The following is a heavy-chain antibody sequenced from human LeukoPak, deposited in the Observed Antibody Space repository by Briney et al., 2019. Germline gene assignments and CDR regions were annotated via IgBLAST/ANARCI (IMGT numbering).Heavy chain of an antibody. CDR3: ARVASISGSSYNPVDY. CDR1: GYSFTTYW. V-gene: IGHV5-51*01. CDR2: IYPGDSDT. Sequence: GESLKISCKGSGYSFTTYWIAWVRQMPGKGLEWMGVIYPGDSDTRYSPSFQGQVTLSADKSISTAYLQWSSLKASDTAMYYCARVASISGSSYNPVDYWGQGTLVTVSS. D-gene: IGHD3-10*01. J-gene: IGHJ4*02.